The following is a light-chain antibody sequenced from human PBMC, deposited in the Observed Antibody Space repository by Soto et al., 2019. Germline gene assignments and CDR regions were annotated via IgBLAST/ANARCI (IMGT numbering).Light chain of an antibody. CDR3: QQSDRAPLT. V-gene: IGKV1-39*01. CDR2: AAS. J-gene: IGKJ4*01. CDR1: QSISNY. Sequence: DIQMTQSPSSLSASVGDRITITCRSSQSISNYLNWYQQKPGKAPMLLVYAASSLQSGVPSRFSGSGSGTDLTLTIRCLQPADCATCYCQQSDRAPLTFGGGTKVEIK.